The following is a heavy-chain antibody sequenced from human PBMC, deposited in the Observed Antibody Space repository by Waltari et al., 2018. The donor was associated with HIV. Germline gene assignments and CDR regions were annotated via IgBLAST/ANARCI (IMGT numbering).Heavy chain of an antibody. CDR3: TAGEPPGGY. D-gene: IGHD1-1*01. V-gene: IGHV1-24*01. CDR1: GYTLSELS. CDR2: LDPEEVEA. Sequence: QVQLVQSGAEVKKPGAAVKVSCKVSGYTLSELSMHWVRQAAGKGVEWLGGLDPEEVEAIYAQKFQGRVTMTEDTSTDTAYMEVANLKFEDTAVYYCTAGEPPGGYWGQGTLVTVSS. J-gene: IGHJ4*02.